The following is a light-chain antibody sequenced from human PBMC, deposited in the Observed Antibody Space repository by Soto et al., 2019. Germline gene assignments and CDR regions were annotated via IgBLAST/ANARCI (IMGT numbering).Light chain of an antibody. V-gene: IGLV4-60*03. Sequence: QSVLTQSSSASASLGSSVKLTCTLSSGHSSYIIAWHQQQPGKAPRYLMKLEGSGSYNKGSGVPDRFLGSSSGADRYLTISYLPSEDEADYYCETWDSNMGVFCGWTKLTVL. CDR1: SGHSSYI. CDR2: LEGSGSY. CDR3: ETWDSNMGV. J-gene: IGLJ2*01.